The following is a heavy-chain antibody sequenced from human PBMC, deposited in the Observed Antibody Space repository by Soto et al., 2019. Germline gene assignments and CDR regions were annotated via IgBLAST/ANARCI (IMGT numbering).Heavy chain of an antibody. Sequence: EVQLVESGGGLVKPGGSLRLSCTASGFSISSAWMNWVRQAPGKRLEWVGRIKTKTQGETTDYPAPVKGRFTISRDDSKNTLYLQMNSLKMEDTAVYYCTTGSVEGYWGQGTLVTVSS. CDR2: IKTKTQGETT. CDR3: TTGSVEGY. D-gene: IGHD3-3*01. V-gene: IGHV3-15*07. CDR1: GFSISSAW. J-gene: IGHJ4*02.